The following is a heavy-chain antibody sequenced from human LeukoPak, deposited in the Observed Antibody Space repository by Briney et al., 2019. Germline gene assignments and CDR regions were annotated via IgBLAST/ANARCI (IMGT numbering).Heavy chain of an antibody. Sequence: SETLSLTCAVSGYSISSGYYWGWIRQPPGKGMEWIGSIYHSGSTYYNPSLKSRVTISVDTSKNQFSLKLSSVTAADTAVYYCARDPSRIEYSSSSASFYYYYYMDVWGKGTTVTVSS. D-gene: IGHD6-6*01. CDR2: IYHSGST. J-gene: IGHJ6*03. CDR3: ARDPSRIEYSSSSASFYYYYYMDV. V-gene: IGHV4-38-2*02. CDR1: GYSISSGYY.